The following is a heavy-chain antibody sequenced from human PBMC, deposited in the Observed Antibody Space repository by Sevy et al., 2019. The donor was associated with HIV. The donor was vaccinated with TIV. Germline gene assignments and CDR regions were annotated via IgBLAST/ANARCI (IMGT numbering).Heavy chain of an antibody. CDR1: GFTFGTFG. Sequence: GGSLRLSCAASGFTFGTFGMHWVRQAPGKGLEWVAVISYDGSRKYYGDSVKGRFIISRDNSKNTLYLQMSSLRPEDTAMYYCAKDFTGYNGMDVWGQGTTVTVSS. CDR2: ISYDGSRK. D-gene: IGHD3-9*01. J-gene: IGHJ6*02. V-gene: IGHV3-30*18. CDR3: AKDFTGYNGMDV.